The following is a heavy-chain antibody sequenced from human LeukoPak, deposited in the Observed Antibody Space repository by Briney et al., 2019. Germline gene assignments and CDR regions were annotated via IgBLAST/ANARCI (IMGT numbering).Heavy chain of an antibody. CDR1: GDIFSNNNYA. CDR2: TYYRSQWHN. J-gene: IGHJ3*01. V-gene: IGHV6-1*01. Sequence: SQTLSLTCALSGDIFSNNNYAWNWIRQSPSRGLEWLGRTYYRSQWHNDYARSVMSRISVDPDTSKNQFSLHLSSVTPDDTAVYYCAGGYAFDVWGQGTVVTVSS. CDR3: AGGYAFDV.